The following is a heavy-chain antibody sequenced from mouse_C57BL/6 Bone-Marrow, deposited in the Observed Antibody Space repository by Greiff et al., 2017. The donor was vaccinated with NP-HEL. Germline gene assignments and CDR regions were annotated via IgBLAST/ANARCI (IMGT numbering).Heavy chain of an antibody. V-gene: IGHV1-74*01. Sequence: SYWMHWVKQRPGQGLEWIGRIHPSDSDTNYNQKFKGKATLTVDKSSSTAYMQLSSLTSEDSAVYYCAIEGAYYYGSSYEVDYWGQGTTLTVSS. CDR2: IHPSDSDT. CDR1: SYW. CDR3: AIEGAYYYGSSYEVDY. D-gene: IGHD1-1*01. J-gene: IGHJ2*01.